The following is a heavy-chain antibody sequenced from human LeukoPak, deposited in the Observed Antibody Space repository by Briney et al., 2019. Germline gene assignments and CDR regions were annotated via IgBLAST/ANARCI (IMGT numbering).Heavy chain of an antibody. V-gene: IGHV3-30*02. CDR3: AKDFGSSWSTFDY. CDR1: GFTFSSYD. CDR2: IRHDGSNK. D-gene: IGHD6-13*01. J-gene: IGHJ4*02. Sequence: GGSLRLSCAASGFTFSSYDMHWVRQAPGKGLEWVTFIRHDGSNKYYADSVKGRFTISRDNSKNTLYLQMNSLRPEDTAVYYCAKDFGSSWSTFDYWGQGTLVTVSS.